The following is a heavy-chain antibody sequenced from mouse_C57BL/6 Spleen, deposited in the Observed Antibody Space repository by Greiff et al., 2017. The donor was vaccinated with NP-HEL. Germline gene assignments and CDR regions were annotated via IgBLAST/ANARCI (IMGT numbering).Heavy chain of an antibody. D-gene: IGHD4-1*01. V-gene: IGHV1-82*01. J-gene: IGHJ4*01. CDR2: IYPGDGDT. CDR1: GYAFSSSW. CDR3: ARPAGTRDYYAMDD. Sequence: QVQLKESGPELVKPGASVKISCKASGYAFSSSWMNWVKQRPGKGLEWIGRIYPGDGDTNYNGKFKGKATLTADKSSSTAYMQLSSLTSEDSAVYFCARPAGTRDYYAMDDWGQGTSVTVSS.